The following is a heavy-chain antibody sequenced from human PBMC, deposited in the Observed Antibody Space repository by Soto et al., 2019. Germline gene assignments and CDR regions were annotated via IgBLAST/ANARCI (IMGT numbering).Heavy chain of an antibody. Sequence: SETPSLTCTVSGGSISSYYWSWIRQPPGKGLEWIGYIYYSGSTNYNPSLKSRVTISVDTSKNQFSLKLSSVTAADTAVYYCARLNSSSWYRFSYYYYGMDVWGQGTTV. J-gene: IGHJ6*02. D-gene: IGHD6-13*01. CDR1: GGSISSYY. CDR2: IYYSGST. V-gene: IGHV4-59*01. CDR3: ARLNSSSWYRFSYYYYGMDV.